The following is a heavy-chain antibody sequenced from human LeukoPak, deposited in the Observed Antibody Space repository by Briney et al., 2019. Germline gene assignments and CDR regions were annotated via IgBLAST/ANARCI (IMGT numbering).Heavy chain of an antibody. Sequence: GGSLRLSCAASGFTFSTYWMSWVRQAPGKGLEWVANIKQDGSEKYYVDSVKGRFTISRDNAKNSLYLQMNSLRAEDTAVYYCARGPQGEYYCYGMDVWGQGTTVTVSS. CDR2: IKQDGSEK. V-gene: IGHV3-7*03. CDR1: GFTFSTYW. CDR3: ARGPQGEYYCYGMDV. J-gene: IGHJ6*02.